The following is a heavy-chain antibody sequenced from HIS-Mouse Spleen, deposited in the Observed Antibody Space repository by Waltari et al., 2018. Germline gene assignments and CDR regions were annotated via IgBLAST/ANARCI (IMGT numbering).Heavy chain of an antibody. CDR1: GFTFSSYG. D-gene: IGHD1-26*01. J-gene: IGHJ4*02. V-gene: IGHV3-30*18. CDR3: AKDRGSPLYFDY. CDR2: ISYDGSNK. Sequence: QVQLVESGGGVVQPGRSLRLSCAASGFTFSSYGMHWVRQAPGKGREWVAVISYDGSNKYYADSVKGRFTISRDNSKNTLYLQMNSLRAEDTAVYYCAKDRGSPLYFDYWGQGTLVTVSS.